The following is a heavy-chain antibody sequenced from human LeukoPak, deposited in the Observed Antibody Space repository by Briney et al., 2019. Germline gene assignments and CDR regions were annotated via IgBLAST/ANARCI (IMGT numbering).Heavy chain of an antibody. D-gene: IGHD1-26*01. CDR2: IYSSGNT. J-gene: IGHJ3*02. CDR1: GVSFSSYY. Sequence: SETLSLTCTVSGVSFSSYYWTWIRQPAGKGLEWIGRIYSSGNTNYNPSLESRVTMSIDTSKKQISLKLTSVTAADTAVYYCARERGNLRGDAFDIWGQGTMVTVSS. CDR3: ARERGNLRGDAFDI. V-gene: IGHV4-4*07.